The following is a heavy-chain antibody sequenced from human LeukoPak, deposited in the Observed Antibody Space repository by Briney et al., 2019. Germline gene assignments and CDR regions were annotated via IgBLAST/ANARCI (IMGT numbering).Heavy chain of an antibody. J-gene: IGHJ5*02. CDR3: AKRGYSSSWSS. V-gene: IGHV4-59*01. CDR1: GVSIRSYY. D-gene: IGHD6-13*01. Sequence: KPSETLSLTCSVSGVSIRSYYWSWIRQFPGKGLEWIEYISDSGSTNYNPSLKSRVSIPRDTSKNQFSLRLTSVTAADTAVYFCAKRGYSSSWSSWGQGTLVTVSS. CDR2: ISDSGST.